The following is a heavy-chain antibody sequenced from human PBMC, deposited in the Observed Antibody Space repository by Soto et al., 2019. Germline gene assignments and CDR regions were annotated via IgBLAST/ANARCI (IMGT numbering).Heavy chain of an antibody. Sequence: QLQLQESGPGLVKPSETLSLTCTVSGGSISSSTSYWGWIRQPPGKGLEWIGSINYSGSTYYSPSLKSRVTISADASKNQLSMKLSSVTAADTAVYYCARPDSYYYYYLDVWGKGTMVTVSS. J-gene: IGHJ6*03. CDR1: GGSISSSTSY. CDR2: INYSGST. CDR3: ARPDSYYYYYLDV. V-gene: IGHV4-39*01.